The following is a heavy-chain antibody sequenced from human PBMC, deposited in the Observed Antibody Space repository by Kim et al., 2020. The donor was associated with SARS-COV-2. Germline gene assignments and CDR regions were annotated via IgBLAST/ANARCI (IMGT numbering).Heavy chain of an antibody. Sequence: NPSLNSRVTISVDSSKNQFSLKLSSVTAADTAVYYCARDRGVVAEGAFDIWGQGTMVTVSS. J-gene: IGHJ3*02. CDR3: ARDRGVVAEGAFDI. V-gene: IGHV4-31*02. D-gene: IGHD3-22*01.